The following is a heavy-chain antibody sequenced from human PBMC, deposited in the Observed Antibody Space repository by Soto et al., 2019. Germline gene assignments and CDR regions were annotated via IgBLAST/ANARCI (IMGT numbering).Heavy chain of an antibody. CDR2: IKRDGSST. CDR1: GFTFSSYW. Sequence: GGSLRLSCAASGFTFSSYWMHWVRQAPGKGLVWVARIKRDGSSTYYADSVKGRFTISRDNAKNSLYLQMNSLRAEDTAVYYCSRDWIPYSSGSFDYWGQGTLVTVSS. J-gene: IGHJ4*02. D-gene: IGHD6-19*01. CDR3: SRDWIPYSSGSFDY. V-gene: IGHV3-74*01.